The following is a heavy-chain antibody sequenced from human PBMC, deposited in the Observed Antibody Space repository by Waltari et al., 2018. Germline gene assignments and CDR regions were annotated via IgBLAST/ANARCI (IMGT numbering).Heavy chain of an antibody. J-gene: IGHJ4*02. CDR1: GFIFSNYQ. CDR3: ATDLPGDRDFDF. V-gene: IGHV3-48*03. Sequence: EVQLVESGGGLVQPGGSLSLSCVASGFIFSNYQMNWVRQAPGKGLEWVSFIRSGGSTIYADSVKGRFTISRDNAENSLYLQMNSLRVEDTSIYYCATDLPGDRDFDFWGQGTLVTVSS. CDR2: IRSGGSTI. D-gene: IGHD7-27*01.